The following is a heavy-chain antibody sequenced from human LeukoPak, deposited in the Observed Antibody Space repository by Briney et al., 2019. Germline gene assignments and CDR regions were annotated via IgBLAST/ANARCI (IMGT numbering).Heavy chain of an antibody. CDR3: ARDRLGTYAFDI. V-gene: IGHV3-66*01. CDR1: GFTVSSNY. CDR2: IYSGGST. Sequence: PGGSLRLSCAASGFTVSSNYMSWVRQAPGKGLEWVSVIYSGGSTYYADSAKGRFTISRDNSKNTLYLQMNSLRAEDTAVYYCARDRLGTYAFDIWGQGTMVTVSS. D-gene: IGHD3-16*01. J-gene: IGHJ3*02.